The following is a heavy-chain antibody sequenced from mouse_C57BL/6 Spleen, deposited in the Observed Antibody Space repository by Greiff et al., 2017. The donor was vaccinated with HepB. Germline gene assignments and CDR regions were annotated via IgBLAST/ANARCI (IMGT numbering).Heavy chain of an antibody. CDR1: GFTFSDYG. CDR2: ISSGSSTI. D-gene: IGHD1-1*02. J-gene: IGHJ4*01. Sequence: EVMLVESGGGLVKPGGSLKLSCAASGFTFSDYGMHWVRQAPEKGLEWVAYISSGSSTIYYADTVKGRFTISRDNAKNTLFLQMTSLRSEDAAMYYCARCGGNFYYAMDYWGQGTSVTVSS. V-gene: IGHV5-17*01. CDR3: ARCGGNFYYAMDY.